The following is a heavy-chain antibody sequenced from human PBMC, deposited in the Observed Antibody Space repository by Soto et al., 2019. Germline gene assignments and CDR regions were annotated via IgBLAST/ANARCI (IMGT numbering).Heavy chain of an antibody. CDR3: AQGNVRDGYIFDY. J-gene: IGHJ4*02. V-gene: IGHV4-4*02. CDR1: GGSISSSNW. Sequence: QVQLQESGPGLVKPSGTLSLTCAVSGGSISSSNWWSWVRQPPGKGLEWIGEIYHSGSTNYNPSRRRRGTISVDKSKNQFSLKLSSVTAADTAVYYCAQGNVRDGYIFDYWGQGTLVTVSS. D-gene: IGHD5-12*01. CDR2: IYHSGST.